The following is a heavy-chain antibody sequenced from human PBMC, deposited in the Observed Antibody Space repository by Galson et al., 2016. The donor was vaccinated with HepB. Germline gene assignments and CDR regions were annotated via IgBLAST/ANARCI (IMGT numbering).Heavy chain of an antibody. CDR2: ISYAGSEE. Sequence: FLRLSCAVSGFIFSDYAMHWVRQAPGKGLEWVAVISYAGSEEYYADSLKGLFTISRDNSRDTLYLQMNSLRPEDTAVYYCTKDPQLYVTRGVWDNWGQGALVTVSS. CDR3: TKDPQLYVTRGVWDN. CDR1: GFIFSDYA. V-gene: IGHV3-30*07. D-gene: IGHD3-10*01. J-gene: IGHJ4*02.